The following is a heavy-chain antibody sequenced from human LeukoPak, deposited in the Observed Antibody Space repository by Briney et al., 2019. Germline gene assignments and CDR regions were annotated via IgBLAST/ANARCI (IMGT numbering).Heavy chain of an antibody. Sequence: SETLSLTCTVSDVSISTYYCSWIRQPPGKGLEWIGSIYHSGSTYYNPSLKSRVTISVDTSKNQFSLKLSSVTAADTAVYYCARDQGDIAAAFYYYYYMDVWGKGTTVTISS. CDR3: ARDQGDIAAAFYYYYYMDV. V-gene: IGHV4-38-2*02. CDR1: DVSISTYY. J-gene: IGHJ6*03. D-gene: IGHD6-13*01. CDR2: IYHSGST.